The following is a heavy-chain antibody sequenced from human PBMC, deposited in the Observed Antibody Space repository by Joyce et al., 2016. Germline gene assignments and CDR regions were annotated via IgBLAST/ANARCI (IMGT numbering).Heavy chain of an antibody. CDR1: GFSFGSYS. CDR2: MSSGSSYI. V-gene: IGHV3-21*01. D-gene: IGHD1-1*01. Sequence: EVQLVESGGGLVKPGGSLRLSCAASGFSFGSYSLIWVRQAPGRGLEWGSSMSSGSSYIFYADSVKGRFTISRDNAKSSLYLQMNSLRAEDTAVYYCTRDANAASFDIWGQGTMVTVSS. CDR3: TRDANAASFDI. J-gene: IGHJ3*02.